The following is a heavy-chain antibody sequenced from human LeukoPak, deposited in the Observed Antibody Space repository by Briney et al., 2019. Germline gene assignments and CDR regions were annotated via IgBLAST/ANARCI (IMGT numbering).Heavy chain of an antibody. CDR3: HIWSGDY. CDR1: GFSVSSNY. CDR2: IYSGGST. V-gene: IGHV3-53*01. D-gene: IGHD2-21*01. Sequence: GGSLRLSCAASGFSVSSNYMSWVRQVPGKGLEWVSVIYSGGSTYYADSVKGRFTISRDNSKNTLYLQMNSLRAEDTAVYYCHIWSGDYWGQGTLVTVSS. J-gene: IGHJ4*02.